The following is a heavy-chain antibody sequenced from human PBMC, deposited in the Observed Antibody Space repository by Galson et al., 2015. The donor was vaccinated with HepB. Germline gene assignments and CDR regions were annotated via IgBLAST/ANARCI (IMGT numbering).Heavy chain of an antibody. CDR1: GFTFSSYS. V-gene: IGHV3-21*01. J-gene: IGHJ6*02. CDR3: ARDGSGRGLDMDV. CDR2: ISSSSSYI. Sequence: SLRLSCAASGFTFSSYSMNWVRQAPGKGLEWVSSISSSSSYIYYADSVKGRFTISRDNAKNSLYLQMNSLRAEDTAVYYCARDGSGRGLDMDVWGQGTTVTVSS. D-gene: IGHD1-26*01.